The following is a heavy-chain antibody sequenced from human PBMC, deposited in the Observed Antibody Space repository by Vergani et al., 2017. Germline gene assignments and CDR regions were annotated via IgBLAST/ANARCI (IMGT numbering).Heavy chain of an antibody. CDR3: ATILSRYSSSWYDY. D-gene: IGHD6-13*01. CDR1: GFTFDDYA. CDR2: ISGSGGST. Sequence: EVQLVESGGGLVQPGRSLRLSCAASGFTFDDYAMHWVRQAPGKGLEWVSAISGSGGSTYYADSVKGRFTISRDNSKNTLYLQMNSLRAEDTAVYYCATILSRYSSSWYDYWGQGTLVTVSS. V-gene: IGHV3-23*04. J-gene: IGHJ4*02.